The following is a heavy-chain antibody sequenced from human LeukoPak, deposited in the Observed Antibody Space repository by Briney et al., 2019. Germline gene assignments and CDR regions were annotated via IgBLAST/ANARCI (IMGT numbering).Heavy chain of an antibody. CDR1: GFTFSSYG. Sequence: GRSLRLSCAASGFTFSSYGMHWVRQAPGKGLEWVAVISYDGSNKYYADSVKGRFTISRDNSKNTLYLQMNSLRAEDTAVYYCAKDGGAVAGTSPESYFDYWGQGTLVTVSS. J-gene: IGHJ4*02. D-gene: IGHD6-19*01. CDR3: AKDGGAVAGTSPESYFDY. V-gene: IGHV3-30*18. CDR2: ISYDGSNK.